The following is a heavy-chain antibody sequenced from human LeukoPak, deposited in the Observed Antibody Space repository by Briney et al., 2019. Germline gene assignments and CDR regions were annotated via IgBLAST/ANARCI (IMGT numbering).Heavy chain of an antibody. CDR3: AAVRGVGATTAFDI. CDR1: GFTFKTHA. D-gene: IGHD1-26*01. Sequence: GGSLRLSCAASGFTFKTHAMSWVRQAPGKGLEWVSSISSSSSYIYYADSVKGRFTISRDNAKNSLYLQMNSLRSEDTAVYYCAAVRGVGATTAFDIWGQGTMVTVSS. J-gene: IGHJ3*02. CDR2: ISSSSSYI. V-gene: IGHV3-21*04.